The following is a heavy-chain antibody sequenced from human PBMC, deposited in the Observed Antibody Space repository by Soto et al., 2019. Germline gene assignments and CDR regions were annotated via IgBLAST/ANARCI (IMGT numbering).Heavy chain of an antibody. Sequence: QVQLVQSGPEVKKPGSSVKVSCKVSGGTFSNDVINWVRHVPGQGLEWMGKINPILGITNSAQKFQGRATITADKSTNTAHMELSSLESKDTAVYYCARGLAGADYYGMEVWGQGTRVTVSS. V-gene: IGHV1-69*04. CDR2: INPILGIT. J-gene: IGHJ6*02. D-gene: IGHD6-19*01. CDR1: GGTFSNDV. CDR3: ARGLAGADYYGMEV.